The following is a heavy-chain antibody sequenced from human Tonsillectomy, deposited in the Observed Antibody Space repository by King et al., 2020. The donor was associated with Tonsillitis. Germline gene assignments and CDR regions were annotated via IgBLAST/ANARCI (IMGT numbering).Heavy chain of an antibody. CDR2: ISWDGGST. D-gene: IGHD5-18*01. CDR1: GFTFDDYA. Sequence: VQLVESGGVVVQPGGSLRLSCAASGFTFDDYAMHWVRHAPGKGLEWVSLISWDGGSTYYADSVKGRFTISRDNSKNSLYLQMNSLRAEDTALYYCAKVGARGYSYGLLDYWGQGTLVTVSS. V-gene: IGHV3-43D*03. CDR3: AKVGARGYSYGLLDY. J-gene: IGHJ4*02.